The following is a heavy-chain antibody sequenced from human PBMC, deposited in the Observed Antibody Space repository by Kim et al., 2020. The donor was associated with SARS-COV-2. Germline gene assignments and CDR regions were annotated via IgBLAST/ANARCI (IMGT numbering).Heavy chain of an antibody. J-gene: IGHJ6*02. V-gene: IGHV3-43*02. Sequence: GGSLRLSCAASGFTFDDYAMHWVRQAPGKGLEWVSLISGDGGSTYYADSVKGRFTISRDNSKNSLYLQMNSLRTEDTALYYCAKDNVEGWELRRGHYYYGMDVWGQGTTVTVSS. CDR3: AKDNVEGWELRRGHYYYGMDV. CDR2: ISGDGGST. CDR1: GFTFDDYA. D-gene: IGHD1-26*01.